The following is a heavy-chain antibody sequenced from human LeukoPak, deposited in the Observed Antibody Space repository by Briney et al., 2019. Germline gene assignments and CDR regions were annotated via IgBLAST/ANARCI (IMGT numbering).Heavy chain of an antibody. J-gene: IGHJ3*02. CDR2: IDGSGGST. V-gene: IGHV3-23*01. D-gene: IGHD3-22*01. CDR3: AKDRRYYDSSGYPREAFDI. CDR1: GFTFSSYA. Sequence: PGGSLRLSCAASGFTFSSYAMSWVRQAPGKGLEWVSTIDGSGGSTYYADSVKGRFTISRDSSKNTLYLQMNSLRAEDTAVYYCAKDRRYYDSSGYPREAFDIWGQGTMVTVSS.